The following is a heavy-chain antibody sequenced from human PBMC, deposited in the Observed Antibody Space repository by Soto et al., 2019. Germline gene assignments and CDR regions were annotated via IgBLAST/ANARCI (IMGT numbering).Heavy chain of an antibody. Sequence: ASVQVSCRASGYTFTSYYMHWVRQAPGQGLEWMGIINPSGGSTSYAQKFQGRVTITADKSTSTAYMELSSLRSEDTAVYYCARSAYYDPAGKMDVWGQGTTVTVSS. CDR2: INPSGGST. J-gene: IGHJ6*02. CDR1: GYTFTSYY. D-gene: IGHD3-22*01. V-gene: IGHV1-46*01. CDR3: ARSAYYDPAGKMDV.